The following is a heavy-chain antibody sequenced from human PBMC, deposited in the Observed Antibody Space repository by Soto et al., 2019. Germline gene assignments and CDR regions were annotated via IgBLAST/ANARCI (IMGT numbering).Heavy chain of an antibody. V-gene: IGHV3-53*01. CDR3: ARGQSSDYEQPVN. CDR2: LYSGGSP. D-gene: IGHD6-6*01. CDR1: GFTVSSAY. Sequence: EVQRVESGGGLIQPGGSLRLSCAASGFTVSSAYMSWVRRAPGKGLEWVSVLYSGGSPYYADSVKGRFIISRDNSTNALYLEMNSLRAEDMAVYYCARGQSSDYEQPVNWGQGTLVIVSS. J-gene: IGHJ4*02.